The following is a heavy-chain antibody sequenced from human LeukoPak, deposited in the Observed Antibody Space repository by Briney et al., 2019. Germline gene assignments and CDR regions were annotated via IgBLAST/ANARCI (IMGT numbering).Heavy chain of an antibody. CDR1: GFTFSNYA. Sequence: GGSLRLSCAASGFTFSNYAMHWVRQAPGKGLEYVAVITSNGGSTYFANAVQSRFTISRDNSKNTVYLQMGSLRAEDTAVYYCAKDEAGYSSGWGQGTLVTVSS. CDR3: AKDEAGYSSG. J-gene: IGHJ4*02. V-gene: IGHV3-64*01. D-gene: IGHD6-19*01. CDR2: ITSNGGST.